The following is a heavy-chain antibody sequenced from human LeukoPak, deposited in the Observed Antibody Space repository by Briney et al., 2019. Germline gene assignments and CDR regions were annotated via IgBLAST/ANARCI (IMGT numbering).Heavy chain of an antibody. J-gene: IGHJ6*03. CDR1: GFTFSSYA. D-gene: IGHD2-8*01. CDR3: ANGNRCTSPNCLGYYYFYMDV. CDR2: FSGSGGTT. Sequence: GGSLRLSCAASGFTFSSYAMNWVRQAPGRGLEWVSGFSGSGGTTYSGGSVKGRFNISRDKSKNTLYLQMNGLRAEDTAVYYCANGNRCTSPNCLGYYYFYMDVWGKGTRVTVSS. V-gene: IGHV3-23*01.